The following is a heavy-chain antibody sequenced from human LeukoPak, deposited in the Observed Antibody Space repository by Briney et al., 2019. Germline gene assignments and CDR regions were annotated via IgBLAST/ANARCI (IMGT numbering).Heavy chain of an antibody. CDR3: ARELYCSGGSCYHFDY. D-gene: IGHD2-15*01. CDR2: IYPGDSDT. CDR1: GYSFSSYW. Sequence: GESLKISCKGSGYSFSSYWIGWVRRMPGKGLEWMGIIYPGDSDTRYSPSFQGQVTISADESINTAYLQWSSLKASDTAMYYCARELYCSGGSCYHFDYWGQGTLVTVSS. V-gene: IGHV5-51*01. J-gene: IGHJ4*02.